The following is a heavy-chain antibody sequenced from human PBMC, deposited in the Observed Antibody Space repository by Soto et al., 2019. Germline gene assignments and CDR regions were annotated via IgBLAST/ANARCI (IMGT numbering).Heavy chain of an antibody. D-gene: IGHD1-26*01. CDR1: GGTHNNYA. J-gene: IGHJ6*02. V-gene: IGHV1-69*06. Sequence: QVQLLQSGSEVRKPGSSVKVSCKASGGTHNNYAFTWVRQARGQGLEWVGGIIPIFATVVYAQRFEGRVTISADKSTSTAYMELTNLSFDDTAVYYCTIGWEAVRYQYYVLDVWGQGTAIPVSS. CDR2: IIPIFATV. CDR3: TIGWEAVRYQYYVLDV.